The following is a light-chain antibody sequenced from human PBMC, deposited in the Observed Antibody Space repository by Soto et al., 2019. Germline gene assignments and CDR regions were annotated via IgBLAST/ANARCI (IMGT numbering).Light chain of an antibody. V-gene: IGKV3-11*01. CDR1: QSVGSF. J-gene: IGKJ5*01. Sequence: EIVLTQSPATLSLSPGERATLSCRAIQSVGSFLAWYQQKPGQAPRLLIYDTYKRPTGVPARFTGSGSGADFTLTINSLEPEDFAVYYCQQRSDWPPLTFGQGTRLDIK. CDR3: QQRSDWPPLT. CDR2: DTY.